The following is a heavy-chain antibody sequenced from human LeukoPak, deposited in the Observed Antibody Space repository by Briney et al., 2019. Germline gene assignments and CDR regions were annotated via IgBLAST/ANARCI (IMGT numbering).Heavy chain of an antibody. CDR3: SRRSYGSGSYSHVDY. CDR1: GYSFASYW. CDR2: IYPGDSDT. J-gene: IGHJ4*02. V-gene: IGHV5-51*01. D-gene: IGHD3-10*01. Sequence: GESLKISCKGSGYSFASYWIGWVRQMPGKGLEWMGIIYPGDSDTRYSPSFQGQVTISADKSISTAYLQWSSLKASDTAMYYCSRRSYGSGSYSHVDYWGQGTMVTVSS.